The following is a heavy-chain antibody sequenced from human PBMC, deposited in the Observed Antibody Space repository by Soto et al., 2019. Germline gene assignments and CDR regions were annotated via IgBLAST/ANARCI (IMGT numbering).Heavy chain of an antibody. V-gene: IGHV4-59*01. CDR2: IYYSGST. J-gene: IGHJ6*02. CDR1: GGSISSYY. CDR3: ARGDIVATGYYYYYGMDV. D-gene: IGHD5-12*01. Sequence: SETLSLTCTVSGGSISSYYWSWIRQPPGKGLEWIGYIYYSGSTNYNPSLKSRVTISVDTSKNQFSLKLSSVTAADTAVYYCARGDIVATGYYYYYGMDVWGQGTTVTVSS.